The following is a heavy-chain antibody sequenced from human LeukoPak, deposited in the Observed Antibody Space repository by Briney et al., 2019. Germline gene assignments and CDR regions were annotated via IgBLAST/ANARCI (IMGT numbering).Heavy chain of an antibody. V-gene: IGHV1-69*13. CDR3: ARDQRDGYIQA. CDR1: GYTFTSYA. Sequence: GASVKVSCKASGYTFTSYAMHWVRQAPGQRLEWMGGIIPIFGTANYAQKFQGRVTITADESTSTAYMELSSLRSEDTAVYYCARDQRDGYIQAWGQGTLVTVSS. D-gene: IGHD5-24*01. CDR2: IIPIFGTA. J-gene: IGHJ5*02.